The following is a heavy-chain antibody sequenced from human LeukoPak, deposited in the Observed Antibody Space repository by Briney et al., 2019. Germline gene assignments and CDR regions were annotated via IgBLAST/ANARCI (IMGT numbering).Heavy chain of an antibody. Sequence: NPSETLSLTCAVHGGSFSGYYWSWIRQPPGKGLEWIGEINHSGSTNYNPSLKSRVTMSVDTSKNQFSLKLSSVTAADTAVYYCARGRAVASIVSRYYYYYGMDVWGKGTTVTVSS. CDR1: GGSFSGYY. J-gene: IGHJ6*04. D-gene: IGHD3-9*01. CDR3: ARGRAVASIVSRYYYYYGMDV. CDR2: INHSGST. V-gene: IGHV4-34*01.